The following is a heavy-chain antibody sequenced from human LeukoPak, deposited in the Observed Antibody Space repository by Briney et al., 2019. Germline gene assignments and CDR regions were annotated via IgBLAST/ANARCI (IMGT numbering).Heavy chain of an antibody. CDR1: GGSISSHY. D-gene: IGHD6-19*01. CDR2: IYYSGST. Sequence: SETLSLTCTVSGGSISSHYWSWIRQPPGKGLEGIGYIYYSGSTNYNPSLKSLVTISVDTPKNQFSLKLSSVTAADTAVYYCARPLLYSSGVEAFDIWGQGTMVTVSS. V-gene: IGHV4-59*08. CDR3: ARPLLYSSGVEAFDI. J-gene: IGHJ3*02.